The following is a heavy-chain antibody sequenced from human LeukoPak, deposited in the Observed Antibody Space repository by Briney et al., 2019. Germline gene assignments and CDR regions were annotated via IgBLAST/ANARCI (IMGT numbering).Heavy chain of an antibody. CDR2: IIPILGIA. J-gene: IGHJ6*03. CDR3: AGELLSDQYYYYYYYMVV. CDR1: GGTFSSYT. Sequence: ASVKVSCKASGGTFSSYTISWVRQAPGQGLEWMGRIIPILGIANYAQKFQGRVTITADKSTSTAYMELSSLRSEDTAVYYCAGELLSDQYYYYYYYMVVWGKGTTVTVSS. D-gene: IGHD2-2*01. V-gene: IGHV1-69*02.